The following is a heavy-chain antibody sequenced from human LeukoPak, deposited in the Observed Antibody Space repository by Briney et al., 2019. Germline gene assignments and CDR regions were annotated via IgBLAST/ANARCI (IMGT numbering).Heavy chain of an antibody. CDR3: ASASDEAAAMIDAFDI. D-gene: IGHD2-2*01. J-gene: IGHJ3*02. CDR1: GYTFTGYY. CDR2: INPNSGGT. V-gene: IGHV1-2*02. Sequence: GASVKVSCKASGYTFTGYYMHWVRQAPGQGLEWMGWINPNSGGTNYAQKFQGRVTMTRDTSISAAYMELSRLRSDDTAVYYCASASDEAAAMIDAFDIWGQGTMVTVSS.